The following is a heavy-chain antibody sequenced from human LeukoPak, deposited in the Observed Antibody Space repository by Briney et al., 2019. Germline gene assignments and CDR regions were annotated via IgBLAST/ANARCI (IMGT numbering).Heavy chain of an antibody. J-gene: IGHJ4*02. CDR3: ARDNDWAFHY. CDR2: INHNGEMI. CDR1: GFTFSNYV. V-gene: IGHV3-48*02. Sequence: QSGGSLRLSCAASGFTFSNYVMSWVRQAPGKRLEWVSYINHNGEMIFYPDFVKGRFTISRDNAKNSLYLQMNSLRDEDTAVYYCARDNDWAFHYWGQGTLVTVSS. D-gene: IGHD3-9*01.